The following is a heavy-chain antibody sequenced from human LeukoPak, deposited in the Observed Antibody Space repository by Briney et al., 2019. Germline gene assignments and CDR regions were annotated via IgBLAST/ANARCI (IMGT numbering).Heavy chain of an antibody. CDR2: INHSGST. CDR1: GGSFSGYY. V-gene: IGHV4-34*01. CDR3: ARDLDGQFDP. Sequence: SETLSLTCAVYGGSFSGYYWSWIRQPPGKGLEWIGEINHSGSTNYNPSLKSRVTISVDTSKNQFSLKLSSVTAADTAVYYCARDLDGQFDPWGQGTLVTVSS. J-gene: IGHJ5*02. D-gene: IGHD5-24*01.